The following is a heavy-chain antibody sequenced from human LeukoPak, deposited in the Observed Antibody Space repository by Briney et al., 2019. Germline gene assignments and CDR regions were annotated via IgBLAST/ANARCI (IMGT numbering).Heavy chain of an antibody. D-gene: IGHD6-6*01. CDR3: ASMYSSSVYFDY. Sequence: SETLSLTCTVSGGSISSSSYNWGWIRQPPGKGLEWIGSIHYIGSTYYNSSLKSRVTVSVDTSKKQFSLKLGSVTAADTAVYYCASMYSSSVYFDYWGQGTLVTVSS. J-gene: IGHJ4*02. CDR2: IHYIGST. V-gene: IGHV4-39*01. CDR1: GGSISSSSYN.